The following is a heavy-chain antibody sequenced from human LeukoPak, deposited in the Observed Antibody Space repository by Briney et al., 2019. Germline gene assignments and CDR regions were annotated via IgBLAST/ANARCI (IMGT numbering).Heavy chain of an antibody. Sequence: GGSLRLSCAASGFTFSDHYMDWVRQAPGKGLEWVGRTRNKANSYTTEYAASVKGRFTISRDDSKNSLYLRMNSLKTEDTAVYYCVRAPVYGDYVDYWGQGTLVTVSS. D-gene: IGHD4-17*01. CDR1: GFTFSDHY. CDR2: TRNKANSYTT. CDR3: VRAPVYGDYVDY. J-gene: IGHJ4*02. V-gene: IGHV3-72*01.